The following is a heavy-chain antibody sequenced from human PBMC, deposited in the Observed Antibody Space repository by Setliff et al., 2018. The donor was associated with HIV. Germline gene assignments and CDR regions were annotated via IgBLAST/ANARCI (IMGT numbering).Heavy chain of an antibody. Sequence: SETLSLTCAVYGGSFSGYYWSWIRQAPGKGLEWIGEIDHSGSTNYNPSLKSRVTISVDTSKNHFSLRLTSVTAADTALYYCAKYGPNYRSITCDEGYYFDSWGQGALVTVSS. D-gene: IGHD6-19*01. V-gene: IGHV4-34*01. CDR3: AKYGPNYRSITCDEGYYFDS. CDR1: GGSFSGYY. CDR2: IDHSGST. J-gene: IGHJ4*02.